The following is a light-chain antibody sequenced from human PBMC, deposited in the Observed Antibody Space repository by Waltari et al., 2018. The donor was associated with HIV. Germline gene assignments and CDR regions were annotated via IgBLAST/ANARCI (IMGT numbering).Light chain of an antibody. CDR3: CSYAGGNSYV. CDR2: QVN. Sequence: QSALTQPASVSASPGQSITISCTGTSRDVGNYNVVSWYRQFPDKAPQLLIFQVNKRPSGVSYRFAGSKSGNSASLTIAGLLADDEADYYCCSYAGGNSYVFGTGTKVTVL. J-gene: IGLJ1*01. V-gene: IGLV2-23*02. CDR1: SRDVGNYNV.